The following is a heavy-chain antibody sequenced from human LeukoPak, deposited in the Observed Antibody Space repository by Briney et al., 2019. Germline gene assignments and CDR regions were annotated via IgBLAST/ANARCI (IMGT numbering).Heavy chain of an antibody. CDR1: GGSFSGYY. V-gene: IGHV4-34*01. CDR2: INHSGST. CDR3: ARPYCSSTSCYGWFDP. Sequence: SETLSLTCAVYGGSFSGYYWSWVRQPPGKGLEWVGEINHSGSTNYNPSLKSRVTISVDTSKNPFSLKLSSVTAADTAVYYCARPYCSSTSCYGWFDPWGQGTLVTVSS. D-gene: IGHD2-2*01. J-gene: IGHJ5*02.